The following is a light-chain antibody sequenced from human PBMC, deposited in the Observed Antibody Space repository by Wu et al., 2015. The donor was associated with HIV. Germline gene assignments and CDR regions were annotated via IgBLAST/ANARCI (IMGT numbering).Light chain of an antibody. J-gene: IGKJ1*01. CDR2: GAS. Sequence: EIVMTQSPATLSVSPGERVTLSCRASQSISRNVAWYQQKPGQSPRLLIYGASTRAPGIPARFSGSGSGTEFTLTISSMQSEDFAVYYCQQYNNWPPWTFGQGTKVEIK. V-gene: IGKV3-15*01. CDR1: QSISRN. CDR3: QQYNNWPPWT.